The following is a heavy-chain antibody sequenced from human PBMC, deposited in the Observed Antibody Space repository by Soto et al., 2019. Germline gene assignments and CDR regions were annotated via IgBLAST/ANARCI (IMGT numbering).Heavy chain of an antibody. J-gene: IGHJ4*02. CDR2: VSHDGRNT. CDR1: GFTFSDYA. Sequence: VQLVESGGGVVQPGRSLRLSCAASGFTFSDYAMHWVRQAPGKGLEWVAVVSHDGRNTHYADSVKGRFTISRDSSKNTVSLEMTTRGAADTAVYYCAKGGRQWLVTSDFNYWGQGALVTVSS. CDR3: AKGGRQWLVTSDFNY. V-gene: IGHV3-30*18. D-gene: IGHD6-19*01.